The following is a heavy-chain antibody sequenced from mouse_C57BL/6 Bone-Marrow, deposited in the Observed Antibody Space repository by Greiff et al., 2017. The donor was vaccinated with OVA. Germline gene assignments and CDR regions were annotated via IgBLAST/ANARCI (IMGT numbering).Heavy chain of an antibody. CDR1: GFTFSSYG. V-gene: IGHV5-6*01. Sequence: VQLKQSGGDLVKPGGSLKLSCAASGFTFSSYGMSWVRQTPDKRLEWVATISSGGSYTYYPDSVKGRFTISRDNAKNTLYLQMSSLKSEDTAMYYCARDYYGSSWYFDVWGTGTTVTVSS. J-gene: IGHJ1*03. CDR3: ARDYYGSSWYFDV. D-gene: IGHD1-1*01. CDR2: ISSGGSYT.